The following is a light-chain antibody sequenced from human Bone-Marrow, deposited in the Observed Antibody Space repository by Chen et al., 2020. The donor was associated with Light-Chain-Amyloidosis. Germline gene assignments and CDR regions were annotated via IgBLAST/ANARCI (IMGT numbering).Light chain of an antibody. V-gene: IGKV4-1*01. Sequence: DIVMTQSPASLAVSLGERATINCKSSQSVLHSPNNKNYLAWYQQKPGQPPKLLIYWASTRESGVPDRFSGSGSGTDFTPTISSLQAEDVSVYYCHQYCSTPRAFGQGTKGESK. J-gene: IGKJ1*01. CDR3: HQYCSTPRA. CDR1: QSVLHSPNNKNY. CDR2: WAS.